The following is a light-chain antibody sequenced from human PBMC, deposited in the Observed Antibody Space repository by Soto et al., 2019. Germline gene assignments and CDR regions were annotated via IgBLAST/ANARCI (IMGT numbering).Light chain of an antibody. CDR2: AAS. Sequence: DIQMTQSPSSLSASVGDRVTITCRASQGISTYLAWYQQKPGKVPKLLIYAASTLQSGVPSRFSGSGSGTDFTLTISSLQPEDVATYYCQKYNSAPLFTFGPGTKVDI. CDR3: QKYNSAPLFT. CDR1: QGISTY. J-gene: IGKJ3*01. V-gene: IGKV1-27*01.